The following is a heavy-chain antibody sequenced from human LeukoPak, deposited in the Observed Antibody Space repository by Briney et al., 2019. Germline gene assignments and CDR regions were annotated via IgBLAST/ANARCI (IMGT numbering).Heavy chain of an antibody. CDR1: SGSISSTSYY. D-gene: IGHD3-10*01. J-gene: IGHJ4*02. CDR2: MYYSGST. Sequence: PSETLSLTCTVSSGSISSTSYYWGWIRQPPGMGLEWIGSMYYSGSTYYNPSLKSRVTISVDTSKSQFSPKLSSVTAADTAVYYCAREMRSPRGGFDYWDQGTLVTISS. CDR3: AREMRSPRGGFDY. V-gene: IGHV4-39*07.